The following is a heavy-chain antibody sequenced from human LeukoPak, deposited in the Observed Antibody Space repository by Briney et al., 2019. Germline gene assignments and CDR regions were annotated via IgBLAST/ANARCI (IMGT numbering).Heavy chain of an antibody. Sequence: SETLSLTCAVYGGSFSGYYWSWIRQPPGKGLEWIGEINHSGSTNYNPSLKSRVTISVDTSKNQFSLKLSSVTAADTAVYYCASGGGMATRYYFDYWGQGTLVTVSP. V-gene: IGHV4-34*01. D-gene: IGHD5-24*01. CDR1: GGSFSGYY. CDR3: ASGGGMATRYYFDY. J-gene: IGHJ4*02. CDR2: INHSGST.